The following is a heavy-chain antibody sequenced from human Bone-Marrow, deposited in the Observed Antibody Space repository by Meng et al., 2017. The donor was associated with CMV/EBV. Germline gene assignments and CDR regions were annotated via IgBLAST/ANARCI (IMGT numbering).Heavy chain of an antibody. Sequence: ETLSLTCAASGFTFSSYSMNWVRQAPGKGLEWVSSISSSSSYIYYADSVKGRFTISRDNAKNSLYLQMNSLRAEDTAVYYCAKVGIAAPWYGMDVWGQGTTVTVSS. CDR3: AKVGIAAPWYGMDV. J-gene: IGHJ6*02. CDR2: ISSSSSYI. D-gene: IGHD6-13*01. CDR1: GFTFSSYS. V-gene: IGHV3-21*04.